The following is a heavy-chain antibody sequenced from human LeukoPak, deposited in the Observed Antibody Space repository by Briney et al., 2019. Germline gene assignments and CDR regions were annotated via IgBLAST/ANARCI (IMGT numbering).Heavy chain of an antibody. CDR1: GYTFTSYY. Sequence: GPSVKVSCKASGYTFTSYYMHWVRQPPGQGLEWMGIINPSGGSTNYAQKFQGRVTMTRDTSISTAYMELSRLRSDETAVYYCARDRPPQQQLVPVYYYDYGMDVWGQGTRVTVSS. J-gene: IGHJ6*02. CDR3: ARDRPPQQQLVPVYYYDYGMDV. V-gene: IGHV1-46*01. D-gene: IGHD6-13*01. CDR2: INPSGGST.